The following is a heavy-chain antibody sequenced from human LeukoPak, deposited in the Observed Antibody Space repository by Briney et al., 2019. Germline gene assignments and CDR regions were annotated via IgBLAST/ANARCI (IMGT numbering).Heavy chain of an antibody. J-gene: IGHJ4*02. Sequence: GGSLRLFCAASGFIFSIYPMSCARQAPGKGLEGVSAISGSGGSTYYADSVKGRFTISRDNSKNTLYLQMNSLRAEDTAVYYCAKDFPYHDSSGYYDYWGQGTLVTVSS. CDR1: GFIFSIYP. V-gene: IGHV3-23*01. CDR3: AKDFPYHDSSGYYDY. D-gene: IGHD3-22*01. CDR2: ISGSGGST.